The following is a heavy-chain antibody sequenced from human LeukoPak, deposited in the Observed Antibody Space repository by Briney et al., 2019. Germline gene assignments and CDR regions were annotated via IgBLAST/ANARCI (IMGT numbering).Heavy chain of an antibody. CDR2: IRYDETNK. V-gene: IGHV3-30*02. Sequence: PGGTLRLACAAAGFTFRSYGMQWVRQARGKGLGGVTFIRYDETNKYYTDSVKGRFTISRDNSKNTLYLQMNSLRTEDTAVYYCAKDSYYYYIDVWGKGTTVTVSS. CDR3: AKDSYYYYIDV. J-gene: IGHJ6*03. CDR1: GFTFRSYG.